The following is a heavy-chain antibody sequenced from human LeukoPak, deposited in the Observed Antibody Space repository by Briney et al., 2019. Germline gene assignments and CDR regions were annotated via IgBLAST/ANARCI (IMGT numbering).Heavy chain of an antibody. J-gene: IGHJ5*02. CDR2: ISAYNGNT. D-gene: IGHD3-9*01. V-gene: IGHV1-18*04. CDR3: ARVGYYDILPAAHH. Sequence: GASVKVSCRASGYTFTSYGISWVRQAPGQGLEWMGGISAYNGNTNYAEKLQGRVTMTTDTSTNTAYMELKSVRSDDTAVYYCARVGYYDILPAAHHWGQGTLVTVSS. CDR1: GYTFTSYG.